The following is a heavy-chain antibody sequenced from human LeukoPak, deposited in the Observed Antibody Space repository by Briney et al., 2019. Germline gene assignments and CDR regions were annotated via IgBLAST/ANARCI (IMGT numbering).Heavy chain of an antibody. Sequence: GASVKVSCKTSGYTFTSFGISWVRQAPGQGLEWMGWISAYNGNTNYAQKLQGRVTMTTDTSTSTAYMELRSLRSDDTAVYYCARESLDMRFLEWLTQRPNYYYYGMDVWGQGTTVTVSS. CDR2: ISAYNGNT. J-gene: IGHJ6*02. D-gene: IGHD3-3*01. V-gene: IGHV1-18*01. CDR1: GYTFTSFG. CDR3: ARESLDMRFLEWLTQRPNYYYYGMDV.